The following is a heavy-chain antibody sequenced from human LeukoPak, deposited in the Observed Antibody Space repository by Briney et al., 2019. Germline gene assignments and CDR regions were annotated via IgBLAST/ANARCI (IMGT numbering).Heavy chain of an antibody. CDR1: GFTFSSYS. D-gene: IGHD3-22*01. CDR2: ISSGSTTI. V-gene: IGHV3-48*02. CDR3: ARDLTTSFNLFDY. Sequence: PGGSLRLSCAASGFTFSSYSMNWVRQAPGKGLEWVSYISSGSTTIYYADSVKGRFTISRDNAKNSLFLQMNSLRDEDTAVYYCARDLTTSFNLFDYWGQGTLVTVSS. J-gene: IGHJ4*02.